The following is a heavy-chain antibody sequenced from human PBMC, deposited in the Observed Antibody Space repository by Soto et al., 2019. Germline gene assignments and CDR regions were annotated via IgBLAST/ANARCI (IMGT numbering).Heavy chain of an antibody. CDR2: IYYSGST. CDR1: GGSISSYY. CDR3: AREDSSSSLDY. Sequence: SETLSLTCTVSGGSISSYYWSWIRQPPGKGLEWIGYIYYSGSTNYNPSLKSRVTISVDTSKNQFSLKLSSVTAADTAVYYCAREDSSSSLDYWGQGTLVTVSS. D-gene: IGHD6-6*01. J-gene: IGHJ4*02. V-gene: IGHV4-59*01.